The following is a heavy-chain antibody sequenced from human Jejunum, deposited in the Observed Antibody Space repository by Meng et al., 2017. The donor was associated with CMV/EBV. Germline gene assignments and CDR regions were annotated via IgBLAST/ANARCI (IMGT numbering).Heavy chain of an antibody. V-gene: IGHV1-3*01. D-gene: IGHD2-2*01. CDR2: INAGNGNT. J-gene: IGHJ4*02. Sequence: VPLVQAGAEVKKPGASVKVSCKASRYSFTTYAMHWVRQAPGQRLEWMGWINAGNGNTKYSEKFQSRVTITRDTAASTAYMELSSLRSEDTAVYYCARTGCSSSSCYDYWGQGTLVTVSS. CDR3: ARTGCSSSSCYDY. CDR1: RYSFTTYA.